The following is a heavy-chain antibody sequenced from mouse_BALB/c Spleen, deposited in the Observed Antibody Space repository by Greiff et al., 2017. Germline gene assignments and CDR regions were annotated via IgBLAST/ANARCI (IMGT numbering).Heavy chain of an antibody. V-gene: IGHV1-80*01. CDR3: ERSTCYYGNNYMDY. CDR2: IYPGDGDT. Sequence: VQLQQSGAELVRPGSSVKISCKASGYAFSSYWMNWVKQRPGQGLEWIGQIYPGDGDTNYNGKFKGKATLTADKSSSTAYMQLSSLTSEDSAVSFCERSTCYYGNNYMDYWGEGTTVTVSS. CDR1: GYAFSSYW. J-gene: IGHJ4*01. D-gene: IGHD1-1*01.